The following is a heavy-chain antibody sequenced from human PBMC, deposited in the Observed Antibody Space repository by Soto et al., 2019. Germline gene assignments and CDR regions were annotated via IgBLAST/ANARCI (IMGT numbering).Heavy chain of an antibody. J-gene: IGHJ4*02. Sequence: SETLSLTCTVSGGSISSYYWSWIRQSPGKGLEWIGYIYYSGSTNYNPSLKSRVTISVDTSKNKFSLKLSSVTAADTAVYYCARAGEMATSDFDYWGQGTLVTVSS. V-gene: IGHV4-59*01. CDR3: ARAGEMATSDFDY. CDR2: IYYSGST. D-gene: IGHD5-12*01. CDR1: GGSISSYY.